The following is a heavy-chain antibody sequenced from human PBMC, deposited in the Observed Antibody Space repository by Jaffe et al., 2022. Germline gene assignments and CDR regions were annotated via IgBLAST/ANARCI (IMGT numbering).Heavy chain of an antibody. CDR2: IYYSGST. Sequence: QLQLQESGPGLVKPSETLSLTCTVSGGSISSSSYYWGWIRQPPGKGLEWIGSIYYSGSTYYNPSLKSRVTISVDTSKNQFSLKLSSVTAADTAVYYCARHGGRRVTFGGVIWGFDYWGQGTLVTVSS. CDR1: GGSISSSSYY. J-gene: IGHJ4*02. V-gene: IGHV4-39*01. CDR3: ARHGGRRVTFGGVIWGFDY. D-gene: IGHD3-16*02.